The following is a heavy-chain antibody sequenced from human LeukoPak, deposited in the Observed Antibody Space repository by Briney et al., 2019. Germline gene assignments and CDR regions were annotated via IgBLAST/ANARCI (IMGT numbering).Heavy chain of an antibody. Sequence: SETLSLTCTVSGGSINSRSCCWGWIRQPPGKGLEWIGTIYYSGSTYYNPSLKSRVTISVDTSKNQFSLRLSSVTAADTAVYYCARQVYSGTHYFDYWGQGTLVTVSS. CDR3: ARQVYSGTHYFDY. CDR2: IYYSGST. J-gene: IGHJ4*02. CDR1: GGSINSRSCC. V-gene: IGHV4-39*01. D-gene: IGHD1-26*01.